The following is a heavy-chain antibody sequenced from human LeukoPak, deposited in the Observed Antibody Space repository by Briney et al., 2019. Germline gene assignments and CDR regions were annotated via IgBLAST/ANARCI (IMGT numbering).Heavy chain of an antibody. Sequence: PSETLSLTCTVSGDSITGGSYYWSWIRQPAGKGLEWIGRIFISGGTNYNPSLSSRVTMSLDTSKNPFSLKLYSVTAADTAVYYCARGGSTLHSAGGHDIEFYYYYYMDVWGKGTTVTISS. CDR1: GDSITGGSYY. CDR2: IFISGGT. J-gene: IGHJ6*03. V-gene: IGHV4-61*02. D-gene: IGHD3-9*01. CDR3: ARGGSTLHSAGGHDIEFYYYYYMDV.